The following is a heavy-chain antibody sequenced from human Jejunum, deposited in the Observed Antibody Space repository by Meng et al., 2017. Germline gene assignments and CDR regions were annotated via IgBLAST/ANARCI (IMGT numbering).Heavy chain of an antibody. D-gene: IGHD3-22*01. Sequence: QVQPVQSGAEVKKPGASVKVSCKASGYTLSSYDINWVRQATGQGLEWMGWMNPNSGNTGYAQKFQGRVTITRNTSTTTAYMELRNLRSDDTAVYYCARFVSSGYSEAWAYWGQGTLVTVSS. CDR3: ARFVSSGYSEAWAY. V-gene: IGHV1-8*03. J-gene: IGHJ4*02. CDR2: MNPNSGNT. CDR1: GYTLSSYD.